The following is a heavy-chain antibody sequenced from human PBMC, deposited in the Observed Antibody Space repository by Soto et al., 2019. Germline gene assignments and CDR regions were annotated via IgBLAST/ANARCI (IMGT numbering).Heavy chain of an antibody. J-gene: IGHJ6*02. CDR3: ARPRSSSRNYYGMDV. CDR1: GGSISRYY. D-gene: IGHD6-13*01. Sequence: PSETLSLTCTVSGGSISRYYWSWIRQSPGKGLEWIGYMYNTGSTVYSPSFQGQVTISADKSISTAYLQWSSLKASDTAMYYCARPRSSSRNYYGMDVWGQGTTVTVSS. V-gene: IGHV4-59*12. CDR2: MYNTGST.